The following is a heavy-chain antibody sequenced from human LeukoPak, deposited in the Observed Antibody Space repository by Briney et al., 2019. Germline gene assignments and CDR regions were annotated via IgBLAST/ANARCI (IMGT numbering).Heavy chain of an antibody. Sequence: GGSLRLSCTASGFTLRNYWMHWVRQVPGKRLAWVSRISGDGSVTNYADSVQGRFTISRDNAKNILYLQINSLRSEDTAVYYCARYSSSSGGASYYLDYWGHGTLVTVSS. CDR2: ISGDGSVT. V-gene: IGHV3-74*01. J-gene: IGHJ4*01. D-gene: IGHD6-6*01. CDR3: ARYSSSSGGASYYLDY. CDR1: GFTLRNYW.